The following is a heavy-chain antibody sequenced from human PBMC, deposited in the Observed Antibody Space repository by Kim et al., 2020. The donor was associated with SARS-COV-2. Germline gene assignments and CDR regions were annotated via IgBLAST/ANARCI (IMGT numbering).Heavy chain of an antibody. D-gene: IGHD3-3*01. CDR3: AKTVLRFLEWFGGNDY. CDR1: GFTFSSYG. CDR2: ISYDGSNK. J-gene: IGHJ4*01. V-gene: IGHV3-30*18. Sequence: GGSLRLSCAASGFTFSSYGMHWVRQAPGKGLEWVAVISYDGSNKYYADSVKGRFTISRDNSKNTLYLQMTSLRAEDTAVYYCAKTVLRFLEWFGGNDYWG.